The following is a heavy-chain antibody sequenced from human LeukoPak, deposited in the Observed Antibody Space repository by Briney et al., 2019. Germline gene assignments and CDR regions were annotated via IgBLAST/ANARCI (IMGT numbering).Heavy chain of an antibody. D-gene: IGHD6-13*01. Sequence: SSETLSLTCSVSGDSISSYYWTWIRQPPGKGLEWIGHISHSGSTNYNPSLKGRLTISADTSKNHISPKLTSVSAADTAVYYCARPSSIAATGGLDAFDIWGQGTLVTVSS. CDR2: ISHSGST. J-gene: IGHJ3*02. CDR1: GDSISSYY. V-gene: IGHV4-59*08. CDR3: ARPSSIAATGGLDAFDI.